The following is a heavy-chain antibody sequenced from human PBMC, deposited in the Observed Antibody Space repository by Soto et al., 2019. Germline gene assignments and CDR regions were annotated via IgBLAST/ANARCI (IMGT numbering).Heavy chain of an antibody. D-gene: IGHD6-19*01. Sequence: QVQLVQSGAEVKKPGSSVKVSCKASGGTFSGYAISWVRQAPGQGLEWMGGIIPICGTADYAQKFQGRVTLTADESTSTAYMELSSLRSEDPAVYYCASHSSGQLVGYYYYGMDVWGQGTTVTVSS. CDR3: ASHSSGQLVGYYYYGMDV. CDR1: GGTFSGYA. CDR2: IIPICGTA. V-gene: IGHV1-69*12. J-gene: IGHJ6*02.